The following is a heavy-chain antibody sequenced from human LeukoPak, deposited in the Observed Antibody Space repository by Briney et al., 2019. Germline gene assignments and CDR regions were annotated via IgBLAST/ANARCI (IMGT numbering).Heavy chain of an antibody. CDR2: IYSDGST. CDR1: GFTFSSNY. CDR3: ARGHHYYNGSAYYY. D-gene: IGHD3-22*01. J-gene: IGHJ4*02. Sequence: GGSLRLSCAASGFTFSSNYLSWVRQAPGKGLEWVSVIYSDGSTYYADSVRGRFTISRDNSKNTLCLQMNSLRAEDTAVYYCARGHHYYNGSAYYYWGQGPLVTVSS. V-gene: IGHV3-66*01.